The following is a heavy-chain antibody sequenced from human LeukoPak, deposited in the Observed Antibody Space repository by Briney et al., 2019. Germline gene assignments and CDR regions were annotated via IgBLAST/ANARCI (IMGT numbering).Heavy chain of an antibody. V-gene: IGHV1-69*05. Sequence: GASVKVSCKASGYTFTGYYMHWVRQAPGQGLEWMGGIITIFGTANYAQKFQGRVTITTDESTSTAYMELSSLRSEDTAVYYCATIRGPMDPYYYDSSGYYRGGAFDIWGQGTMVTVPS. D-gene: IGHD3-22*01. CDR1: GYTFTGYY. J-gene: IGHJ3*02. CDR2: IITIFGTA. CDR3: ATIRGPMDPYYYDSSGYYRGGAFDI.